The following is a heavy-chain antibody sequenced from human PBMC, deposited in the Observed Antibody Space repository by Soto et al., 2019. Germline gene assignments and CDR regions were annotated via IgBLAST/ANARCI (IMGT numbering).Heavy chain of an antibody. Sequence: QVQLQEWGAGLLKPSETLSLTCAVYGGSFNGYIWSWIRQPPGKVLQWIGQINHSGSANYNPSLRSRVIISVHTSNSQFSLELSSVTAADTAVHYCARGLISGSHYSGGWYYFDYWGQGTVVTVST. CDR3: ARGLISGSHYSGGWYYFDY. V-gene: IGHV4-34*01. CDR1: GGSFNGYI. D-gene: IGHD1-26*01. J-gene: IGHJ4*02. CDR2: INHSGSA.